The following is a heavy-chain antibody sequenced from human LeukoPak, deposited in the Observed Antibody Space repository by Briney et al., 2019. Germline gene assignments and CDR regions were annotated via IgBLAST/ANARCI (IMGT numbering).Heavy chain of an antibody. D-gene: IGHD2-21*01. CDR2: INHSGST. CDR3: ARYFGAY. CDR1: GGSFSGYY. Sequence: SETLSLTCAVYGGSFSGYYWSWIRQPPGKGLEWIGEINHSGSTNYNPSLKSRVTISVDTSKNQFSLKLSSVTAADTAVYCCARYFGAYWGQGTLVTVSS. V-gene: IGHV4-34*01. J-gene: IGHJ4*02.